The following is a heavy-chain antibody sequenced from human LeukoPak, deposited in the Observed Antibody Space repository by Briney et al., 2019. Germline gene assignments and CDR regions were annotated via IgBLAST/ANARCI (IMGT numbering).Heavy chain of an antibody. CDR2: IKSKTDGGTT. CDR3: TTDSNEPRYYYYYMDV. J-gene: IGHJ6*03. V-gene: IGHV3-15*01. CDR1: GFTFSSYW. Sequence: GGSLRLSCAASGFTFSSYWMSWVRQAPGKGLEWVGRIKSKTDGGTTDYAAPVKGRFTISRDDSKNTLYLQMNSLKTEDTAVYYCTTDSNEPRYYYYYMDVWGKGTTVTVSS. D-gene: IGHD3-3*02.